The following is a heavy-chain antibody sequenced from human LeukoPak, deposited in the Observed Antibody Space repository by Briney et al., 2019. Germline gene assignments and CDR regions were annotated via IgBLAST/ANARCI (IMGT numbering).Heavy chain of an antibody. V-gene: IGHV4-59*08. CDR2: IYYSGST. J-gene: IGHJ5*02. D-gene: IGHD3-10*01. CDR3: ARHQLGLWFGEFPNWFDP. Sequence: PSETLSLTCTVSGGSLSSYYWSWVRQPPGKGLEWIGYIYYSGSTNYNPSLKSRVTISVDTSKNQFSLKLSSVTAADTAVYYCARHQLGLWFGEFPNWFDPWGQGTLVTVSS. CDR1: GGSLSSYY.